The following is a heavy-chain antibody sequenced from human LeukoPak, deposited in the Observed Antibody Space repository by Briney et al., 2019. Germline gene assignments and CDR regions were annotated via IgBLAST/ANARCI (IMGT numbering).Heavy chain of an antibody. CDR3: AGDRATSYFDY. D-gene: IGHD1-26*01. Sequence: GGSLRLSCAASGNYWMHWVRQAPGKGLVWVSHINSDGSWTSYADSVKGRFTISKDNAKNTVYLQMNSLRAEDTAVYYCAGDRATSYFDYWGQGALVTISS. CDR2: INSDGSWT. J-gene: IGHJ4*02. CDR1: GNYW. V-gene: IGHV3-74*01.